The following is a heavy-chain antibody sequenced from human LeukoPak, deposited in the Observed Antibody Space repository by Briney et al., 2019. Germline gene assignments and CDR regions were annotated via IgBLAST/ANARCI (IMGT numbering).Heavy chain of an antibody. V-gene: IGHV1-18*04. CDR2: ISDYIGNT. J-gene: IGHJ6*02. Sequence: ASVKVSCKASGYTFTSYGISWVRQAPGQGLEWMGWISDYIGNTNYAQKLQGRVTMTTDTSTSTAYMELRSLRSDDTAVYYCARERARVVPAAISYYYYGMDVWGQGTTVTVSS. CDR3: ARERARVVPAAISYYYYGMDV. D-gene: IGHD2-2*01. CDR1: GYTFTSYG.